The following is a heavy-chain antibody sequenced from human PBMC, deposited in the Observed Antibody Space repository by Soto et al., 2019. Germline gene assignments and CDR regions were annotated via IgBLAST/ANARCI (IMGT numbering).Heavy chain of an antibody. D-gene: IGHD6-13*01. V-gene: IGHV1-2*04. CDR2: INPNSGGT. J-gene: IGHJ6*02. CDR3: ARGKYSSSWYEFDYYYGMDV. CDR1: GYTFTGYY. Sequence: ASVKVSCKASGYTFTGYYMHWVRQAPGQGLEWMGWINPNSGGTNYAQKFQGWVTMTRDTSISTAYMELSRLRSDDTAVYYCARGKYSSSWYEFDYYYGMDVWSQGTTVTVSS.